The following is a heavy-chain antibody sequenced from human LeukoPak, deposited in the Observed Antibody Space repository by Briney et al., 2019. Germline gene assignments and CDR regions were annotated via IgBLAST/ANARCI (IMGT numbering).Heavy chain of an antibody. CDR1: GYTFTGYY. J-gene: IGHJ4*02. CDR2: INPSGGST. CDR3: ARVYYYTDSGFDY. D-gene: IGHD3-10*01. V-gene: IGHV1-46*01. Sequence: GASVKASCKASGYTFTGYYMHWVRQAPGQGLEWMGIINPSGGSTSYAQKFQGRVTMTRDMSTSTVYMELSSLRSEDTAVYYCARVYYYTDSGFDYWGQGTLVTVSS.